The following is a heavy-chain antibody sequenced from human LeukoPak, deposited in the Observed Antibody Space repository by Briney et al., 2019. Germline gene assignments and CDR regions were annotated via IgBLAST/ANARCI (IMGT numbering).Heavy chain of an antibody. J-gene: IGHJ4*02. Sequence: KSSETLSLTCTVSGGSISSNSYFWGWIRQPPGKGLEWIGTIYYSGSTYHNPSLRSRVTISVETSKNQFSLKLSSVTAADTAVYYCARLSTAMVLIDYWGQGTLVTVSS. CDR2: IYYSGST. CDR1: GGSISSNSYF. D-gene: IGHD5-18*01. CDR3: ARLSTAMVLIDY. V-gene: IGHV4-39*01.